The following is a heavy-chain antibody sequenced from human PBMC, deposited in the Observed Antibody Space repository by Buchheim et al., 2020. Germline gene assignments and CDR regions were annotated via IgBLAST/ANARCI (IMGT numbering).Heavy chain of an antibody. J-gene: IGHJ6*02. CDR3: ARGDLELNCSSTSCYRFFSLLMDV. Sequence: QVQLVQSGAEVKKPGSSVKVSCKASGGTFSSYAISWVRQAPGQGLEWMGGIIPIFGTANYAQKFQGRVTITADESTSTAYMELSSLRSEDTAVYYCARGDLELNCSSTSCYRFFSLLMDVWGQGTT. CDR2: IIPIFGTA. V-gene: IGHV1-69*01. D-gene: IGHD2-2*01. CDR1: GGTFSSYA.